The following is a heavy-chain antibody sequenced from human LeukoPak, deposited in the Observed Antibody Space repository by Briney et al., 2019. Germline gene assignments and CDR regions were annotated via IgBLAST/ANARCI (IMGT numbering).Heavy chain of an antibody. CDR3: AKKVGATHDDAFDI. CDR1: GYTLTELS. V-gene: IGHV1-24*01. CDR2: FDPEDGET. D-gene: IGHD1-26*01. J-gene: IGHJ3*02. Sequence: EASVKVSCKVSGYTLTELSMHSVRQAPGKRVECTGGFDPEDGETIYAQKFQGRVTMTEDTSTDTAYMELSSLRSEDTAVYYCAKKVGATHDDAFDIWGQGTMVTVSS.